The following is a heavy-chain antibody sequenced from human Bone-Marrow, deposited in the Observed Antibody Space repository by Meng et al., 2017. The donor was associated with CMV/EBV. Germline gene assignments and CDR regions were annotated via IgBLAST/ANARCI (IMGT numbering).Heavy chain of an antibody. CDR2: IYYSGST. CDR1: GGSISSYY. Sequence: SETLSLTCTVSGGSISSYYWSWIRQPPGKGLEWIGYIYYSGSTNYNPSLKSRVTISVDTSKTQFSLKLSSVTAADTAVYYCARAERFSKRFDPWGQGTLVTVSS. D-gene: IGHD1-1*01. J-gene: IGHJ5*02. CDR3: ARAERFSKRFDP. V-gene: IGHV4-59*01.